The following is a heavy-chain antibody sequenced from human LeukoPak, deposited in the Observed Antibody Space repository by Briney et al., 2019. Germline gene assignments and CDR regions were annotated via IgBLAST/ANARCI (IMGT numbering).Heavy chain of an antibody. D-gene: IGHD2/OR15-2a*01. Sequence: GGSLRLSCAASGFTFGSYGMSWVRRAPGKRLEWVLAISTSAAGTYYAASVKGRFTISRDNSRNTLYLQMNSLRAEDTAVYYCAKASAVDHYLSFDYWGQGSLVTVSS. CDR2: ISTSAAGT. V-gene: IGHV3-23*01. J-gene: IGHJ4*02. CDR1: GFTFGSYG. CDR3: AKASAVDHYLSFDY.